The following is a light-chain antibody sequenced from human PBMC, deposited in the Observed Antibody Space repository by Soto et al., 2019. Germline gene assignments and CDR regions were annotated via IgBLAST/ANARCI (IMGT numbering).Light chain of an antibody. CDR1: QSISSW. V-gene: IGKV1-5*03. Sequence: DIQLTQSPSTLSPSVGDRVTITCRASQSISSWLAWYQQKPGKASKLLIYKASSLQSGVPSRFSGSGSGTEFTLTISSLQPDDFATYYCQQYNTYPHTFGQGTKLEI. CDR3: QQYNTYPHT. J-gene: IGKJ2*01. CDR2: KAS.